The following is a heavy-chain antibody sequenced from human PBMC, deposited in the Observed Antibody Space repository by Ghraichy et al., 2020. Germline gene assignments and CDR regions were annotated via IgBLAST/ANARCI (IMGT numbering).Heavy chain of an antibody. D-gene: IGHD2/OR15-2a*01. V-gene: IGHV1-58*02. J-gene: IGHJ4*02. CDR3: AADIRPRRGTPTF. Sequence: SVRVSCKTSGFTFSGSVIQWVRQARGQRLEWVGWIGAGTGNTDYPQKFQQRVTIIRDMSTNTVYMELSSLRSEDTAVYYCAADIRPRRGTPTFWGQGTLVTVSS. CDR1: GFTFSGSV. CDR2: IGAGTGNT.